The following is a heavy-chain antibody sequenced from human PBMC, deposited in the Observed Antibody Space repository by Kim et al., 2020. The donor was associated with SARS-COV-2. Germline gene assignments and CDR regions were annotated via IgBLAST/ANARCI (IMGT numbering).Heavy chain of an antibody. V-gene: IGHV1-69*13. CDR2: IIPIFGTA. CDR3: AGGVWELPYYGMDV. D-gene: IGHD1-26*01. CDR1: GGTFSSYA. J-gene: IGHJ6*02. Sequence: SVKVSCKASGGTFSSYAISWVRQAPGQGLEWMGGIIPIFGTANYAQKFQGRVTITADESTSTAYMELSSLRSEDTAVYYCAGGVWELPYYGMDVWGQGTTVTVSS.